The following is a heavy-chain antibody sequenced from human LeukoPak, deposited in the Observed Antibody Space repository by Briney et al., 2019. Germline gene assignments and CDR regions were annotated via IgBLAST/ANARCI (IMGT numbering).Heavy chain of an antibody. CDR1: GGSISSSSYY. D-gene: IGHD3-22*01. V-gene: IGHV4-39*07. Sequence: SETLSLTCTVSGGSISSSSYYWGWIRQPPGKGLEWIGSIYYSGSTYYNPSLKSRVTISVDTSKNQFSLKLSSVTAADTAVYYCARIPITMIVVVSGPGRGGFDYWGQGTLVTVSS. J-gene: IGHJ4*02. CDR2: IYYSGST. CDR3: ARIPITMIVVVSGPGRGGFDY.